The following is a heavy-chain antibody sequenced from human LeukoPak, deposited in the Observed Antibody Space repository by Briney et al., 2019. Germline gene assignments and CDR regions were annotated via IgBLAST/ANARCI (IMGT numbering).Heavy chain of an antibody. CDR1: GYTFTSYY. CDR3: ARGGPGIAAAGTLEYFQH. J-gene: IGHJ1*01. D-gene: IGHD6-13*01. Sequence: GASVKVSCKASGYTFTSYYMHWVRQAPGQGPERMGIINPSGGSTSYAQKFQGRVTMTRDTSTSTVYMELSSLRSEDTAVYYCARGGPGIAAAGTLEYFQHWGQGTLVTVSS. V-gene: IGHV1-46*01. CDR2: INPSGGST.